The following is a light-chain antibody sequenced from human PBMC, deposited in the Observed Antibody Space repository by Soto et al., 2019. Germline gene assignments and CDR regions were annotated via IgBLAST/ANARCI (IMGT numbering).Light chain of an antibody. CDR3: QQRINWPVT. V-gene: IGKV3-11*01. CDR2: DAS. CDR1: QSIGAY. J-gene: IGKJ4*01. Sequence: EIVLTQSPATLSLSPGEGATLSCRASQSIGAYLAWYQQKPGQPPRLVIFDASNRAAGVAARFSGSGSGTDFTLAISSLEPEDFAIYYCQQRINWPVTFGGGTKVEI.